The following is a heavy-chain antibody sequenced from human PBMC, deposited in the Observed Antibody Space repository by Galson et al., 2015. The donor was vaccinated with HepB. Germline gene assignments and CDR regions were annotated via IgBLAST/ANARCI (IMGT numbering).Heavy chain of an antibody. CDR2: IYYSGST. CDR3: AGLEKLVPAAMTD. V-gene: IGHV4-39*01. J-gene: IGHJ4*02. Sequence: SETLSLTCTVSGGSISSSSYYWGWIRQPPGKGLEWIGSIYYSGSTYYNPSLKSRVTISVDTSKNQFSLKLSSVTAADTAVYYCAGLEKLVPAAMTDWGQGTLVTVSS. CDR1: GGSISSSSYY. D-gene: IGHD2-2*01.